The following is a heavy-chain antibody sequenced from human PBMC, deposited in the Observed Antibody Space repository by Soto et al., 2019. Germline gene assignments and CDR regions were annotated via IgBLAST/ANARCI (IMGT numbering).Heavy chain of an antibody. CDR1: GFDFRNYA. CDR2: TSDDGDIQ. Sequence: GGSLRLSCAAYGFDFRNYAMHWVRQSPGKGPEWVAITSDDGDIQYYADSVKGRFTISRDNSKNTLYLQMTSLRSEDAAVYFCARAVDAAMDPLDYWGQGTLVTVSS. J-gene: IGHJ4*02. V-gene: IGHV3-30-3*01. D-gene: IGHD5-18*01. CDR3: ARAVDAAMDPLDY.